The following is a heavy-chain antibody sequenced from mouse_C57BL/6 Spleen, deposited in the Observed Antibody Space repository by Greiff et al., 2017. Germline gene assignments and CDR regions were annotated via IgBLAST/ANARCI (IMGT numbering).Heavy chain of an antibody. CDR2: ISYSGST. Sequence: EVQLQQSGPGLAKPSQTLSLTCSVTGYSITSDYWNWIRQFPGNKLEYMGYISYSGSTYYNPSLKSRISITRDTSKTQYYLQLNSVTTEDTATYYCARSLYGSRYYFDYWGQGTTLTVSS. V-gene: IGHV3-8*01. D-gene: IGHD1-1*01. J-gene: IGHJ2*01. CDR3: ARSLYGSRYYFDY. CDR1: GYSITSDY.